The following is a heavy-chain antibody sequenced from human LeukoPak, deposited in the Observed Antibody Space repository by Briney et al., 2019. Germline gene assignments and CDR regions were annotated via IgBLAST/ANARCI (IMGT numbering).Heavy chain of an antibody. CDR1: GGSFRGYY. CDR3: ARAVARQNVLRFLEWKRSYYYMDV. V-gene: IGHV4-34*01. D-gene: IGHD3-3*01. J-gene: IGHJ6*03. Sequence: SETLSLTCAVYGGSFRGYYWSWLRQPPGKGLEWIGEINHSGSTNYNPSLKSRVTISVDTSKNQFSLKLSSVTAADTAVYYCARAVARQNVLRFLEWKRSYYYMDVWGKGTTVTVSS. CDR2: INHSGST.